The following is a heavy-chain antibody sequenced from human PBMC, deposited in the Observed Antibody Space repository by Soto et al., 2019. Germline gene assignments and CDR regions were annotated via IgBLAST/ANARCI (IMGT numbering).Heavy chain of an antibody. CDR2: INSDGSTT. J-gene: IGHJ6*03. D-gene: IGHD3-3*01. V-gene: IGHV3-74*01. CDR1: GFTFSSYW. Sequence: GGSLRLSCAASGFTFSSYWMHWVRQAPGKGLVWVSRINSDGSTTSYADSVKGRFTISRDNAKNTLYLQMNSLRAEDTAVYYCARVAHHYDFWSGPARYYYYMDVWGKGTTVTVSS. CDR3: ARVAHHYDFWSGPARYYYYMDV.